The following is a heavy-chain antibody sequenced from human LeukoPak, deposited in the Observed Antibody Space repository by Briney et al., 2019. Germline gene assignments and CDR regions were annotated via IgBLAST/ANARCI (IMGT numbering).Heavy chain of an antibody. CDR1: GDSVSINSAA. J-gene: IGHJ6*02. V-gene: IGHV6-1*01. CDR2: TYHRSKWNN. Sequence: SQTLSLTCAISGDSVSINSAAWNWVRQSPSRGLEWLGRTYHRSKWNNDYAVSVKSRITINPDTSKNQFSLELNSVTPDDTAVYYCSRVSYYDSSGYSYGMDVWGQGTTVTVSS. CDR3: SRVSYYDSSGYSYGMDV. D-gene: IGHD3-22*01.